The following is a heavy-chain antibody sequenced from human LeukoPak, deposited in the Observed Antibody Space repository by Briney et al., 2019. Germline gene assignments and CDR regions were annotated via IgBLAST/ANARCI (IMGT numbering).Heavy chain of an antibody. CDR2: IYYSGST. CDR1: GGSISSSSYY. J-gene: IGHJ4*02. Sequence: PSETLSLTCTVSGGSISSSSYYWGWIRQPPGKGLEWIGSIYYSGSTYYNPSLKSRVTISVDTSKNQFSLKLCSVTAADTAVYYCARDVLRGLADYWGQGTLVTVSS. D-gene: IGHD2-8*01. CDR3: ARDVLRGLADY. V-gene: IGHV4-39*07.